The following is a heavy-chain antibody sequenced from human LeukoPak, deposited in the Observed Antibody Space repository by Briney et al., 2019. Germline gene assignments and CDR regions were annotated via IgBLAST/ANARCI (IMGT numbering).Heavy chain of an antibody. J-gene: IGHJ4*02. D-gene: IGHD2-8*01. V-gene: IGHV3-23*01. CDR2: ISGSGGST. CDR1: GFTFSSYA. Sequence: GGSLRLSCAASGFTFSSYALSWVRQAPGKGLELVSTISGSGGSTYSADSVKGRFTISRDNSKNTLYLQMISLRAETTAIYYSAKEDCTDAVCYFDYWGQGTLVTVSS. CDR3: AKEDCTDAVCYFDY.